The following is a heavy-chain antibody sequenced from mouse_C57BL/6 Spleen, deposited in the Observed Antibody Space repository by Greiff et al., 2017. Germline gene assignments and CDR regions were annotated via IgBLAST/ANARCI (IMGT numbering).Heavy chain of an antibody. V-gene: IGHV5-4*01. CDR3: ARYGRRSYWYFDV. CDR1: GFTFSSYA. Sequence: EVQLVESGGGLVKPGGSLKLSCAASGFTFSSYAMSWVRQTPEKRLEWVATISDGGSYTYYPDNVKGRFTISRDNAKNNLYLQMSHLKSEDTAMYYCARYGRRSYWYFDVWGTGTTVTVSS. CDR2: ISDGGSYT. D-gene: IGHD1-1*01. J-gene: IGHJ1*03.